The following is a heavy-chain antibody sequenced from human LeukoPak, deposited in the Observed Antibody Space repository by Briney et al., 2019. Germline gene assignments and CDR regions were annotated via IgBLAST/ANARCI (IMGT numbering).Heavy chain of an antibody. CDR2: ISGSGCST. CDR1: GFTFSSYA. D-gene: IGHD1-26*01. CDR3: ATPAYRDRGGFDH. J-gene: IGHJ4*02. V-gene: IGHV3-23*01. Sequence: GGSLRLSCAASGFTFSSYAMSWVRQAPGKGLEWVSAISGSGCSTYYADSVKGRFTISRDNSKNTLLLQMNSLRAEDTAVYYCATPAYRDRGGFDHWGQGTLVTVSS.